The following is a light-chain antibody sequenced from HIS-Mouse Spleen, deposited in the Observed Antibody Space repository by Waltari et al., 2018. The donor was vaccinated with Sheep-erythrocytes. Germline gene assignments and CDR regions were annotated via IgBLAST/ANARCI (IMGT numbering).Light chain of an antibody. CDR2: EVS. CDR3: SSYTSSSTWV. CDR1: SSDVGGYNY. V-gene: IGLV2-14*01. J-gene: IGLJ3*02. Sequence: QSALTQPPSASGSPGPSVTISCTGTSSDVGGYNYVSWYQQHPGKAPKLMIYEVSKRPSGVSNRFSGSKSGNTASLTISGLQAEDEADYYCSSYTSSSTWVFGGGTKLTVL.